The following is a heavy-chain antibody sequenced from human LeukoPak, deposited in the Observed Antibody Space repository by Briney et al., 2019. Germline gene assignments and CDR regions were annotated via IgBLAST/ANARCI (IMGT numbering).Heavy chain of an antibody. CDR1: GSTFSSYS. Sequence: PGGSLKLSCAASGSTFSSYSMNWVRQAPGKGLEWISYISSSSSTIDYADSVKGRFTISRDNAKNSLYLQMNSLRAEDTAVYYCARQSAFDIWGQGTMVTVSS. CDR2: ISSSSSTI. CDR3: ARQSAFDI. V-gene: IGHV3-48*01. J-gene: IGHJ3*02.